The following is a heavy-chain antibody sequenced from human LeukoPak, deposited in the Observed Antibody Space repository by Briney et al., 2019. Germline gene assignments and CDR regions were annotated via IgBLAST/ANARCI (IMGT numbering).Heavy chain of an antibody. V-gene: IGHV4-38-2*02. CDR3: AREASGTAIDY. J-gene: IGHJ4*02. D-gene: IGHD6-19*01. CDR2: IYHSGST. CDR1: GYSISSGYY. Sequence: SETLSLTCTVSGYSISSGYYWGWIRQPPGKGLEWIGSIYHSGSTYYNPSLTSRVTISVDTSKNQFSLKLSSVTAADTAVYYCAREASGTAIDYWGQGTLVTVSS.